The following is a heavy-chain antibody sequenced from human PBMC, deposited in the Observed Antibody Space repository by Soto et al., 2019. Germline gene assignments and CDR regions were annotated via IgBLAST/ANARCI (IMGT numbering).Heavy chain of an antibody. CDR2: ISSRSSYI. CDR3: ARDLGSSWDPSPYYYYYGMDV. D-gene: IGHD6-13*01. Sequence: PVGSLRLSCAAPEFTFSDYSMNWVRQAPGKGLEWVSSISSRSSYIYYADSVKGRFTISRDNAKNSLFLQMNSLRAEDTAVYYCARDLGSSWDPSPYYYYYGMDVWGQGTTVTVSS. CDR1: EFTFSDYS. V-gene: IGHV3-21*01. J-gene: IGHJ6*02.